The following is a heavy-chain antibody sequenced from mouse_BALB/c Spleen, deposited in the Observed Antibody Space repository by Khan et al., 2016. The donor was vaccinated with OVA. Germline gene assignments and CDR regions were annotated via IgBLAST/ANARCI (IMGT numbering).Heavy chain of an antibody. J-gene: IGHJ4*01. Sequence: QVQLKQSGAELARSGASVRMSCKASGYTFTSHTMHWVKQRPGQGLEWIGYINPCSGYPPYIQKFHDQFTFSSDISSSTAYLQLRSLTPEDSAVYYCGRRTTEYALDYWGQGTSGTVSS. D-gene: IGHD2-14*01. CDR3: GRRTTEYALDY. V-gene: IGHV1-4*01. CDR2: INPCSGYP. CDR1: GYTFTSHT.